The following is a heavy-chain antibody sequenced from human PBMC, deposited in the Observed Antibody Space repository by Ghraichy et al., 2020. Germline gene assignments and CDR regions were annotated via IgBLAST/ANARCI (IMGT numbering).Heavy chain of an antibody. D-gene: IGHD2-15*01. CDR3: ARLTRDSGIYYFYDY. CDR1: GFIFSDHY. V-gene: IGHV3-72*01. CDR2: TKNKANGYTT. J-gene: IGHJ4*02. Sequence: SCAASGFIFSDHYMDWVRQPPGKGLEWVGRTKNKANGYTTLYAASVRDRFTISRDDSKNSLYLQMNSLKTEDTAVYYCARLTRDSGIYYFYDYWGQGTLVTVSS.